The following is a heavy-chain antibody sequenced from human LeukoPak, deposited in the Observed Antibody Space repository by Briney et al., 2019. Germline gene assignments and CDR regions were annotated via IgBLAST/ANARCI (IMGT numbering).Heavy chain of an antibody. D-gene: IGHD5-18*01. Sequence: PSETLSLTCTVSGGSISSSSYYWGWIRQPPGKGLEWIGSIYYSGSTYYNPSLKSRVTISVDTSKNQFSLKLSSVTAADTAVYYCARDVLLDTAMVSHYYYYGMDVWGQGTTVTVSS. J-gene: IGHJ6*02. CDR3: ARDVLLDTAMVSHYYYYGMDV. CDR1: GGSISSSSYY. CDR2: IYYSGST. V-gene: IGHV4-39*07.